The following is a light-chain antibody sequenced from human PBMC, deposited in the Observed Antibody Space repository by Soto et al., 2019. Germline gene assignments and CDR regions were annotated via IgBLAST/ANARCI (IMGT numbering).Light chain of an antibody. CDR3: QQYGSSGT. CDR1: QSVSNNY. V-gene: IGKV3-20*01. Sequence: IVLTQSPGTLSLSPWERATLSCRASQSVSNNYLAWYQQKPDQAPRLLIYGASNRATGIPDRFSGSGSGTDFTLTISRLEPEDFAVYYCQQYGSSGTFGQGTKVDIK. CDR2: GAS. J-gene: IGKJ1*01.